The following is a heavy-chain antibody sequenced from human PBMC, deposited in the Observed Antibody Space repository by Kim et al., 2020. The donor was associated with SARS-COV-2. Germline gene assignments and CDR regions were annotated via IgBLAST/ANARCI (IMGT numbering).Heavy chain of an antibody. J-gene: IGHJ6*02. V-gene: IGHV1-8*01. Sequence: ASVKVSCKASGYTFTSYDINWVRQATGQGLEWMGWMNPNSGNTGHAQKFQGRVTMTRNTSISTAYMELSSLRSEDTAVYYCARVPALTCIQLWSPYYYYGMDVWGQGTAVTVSS. CDR2: MNPNSGNT. CDR1: GYTFTSYD. CDR3: ARVPALTCIQLWSPYYYYGMDV. D-gene: IGHD5-18*01.